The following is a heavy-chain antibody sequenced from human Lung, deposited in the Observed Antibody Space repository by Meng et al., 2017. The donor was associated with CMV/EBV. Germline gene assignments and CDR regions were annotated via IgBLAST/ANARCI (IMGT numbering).Heavy chain of an antibody. CDR1: GGSISSGDYY. CDR2: IYYSGST. Sequence: GQLEESGPGLVKPSQTRSLTCTVSGGSISSGDYYWSWIRQPPGKGLEWIGYIYYSGSTYYNPSLKSRVTISVDTSKNQFSLKLSSVTAADTAVYYCARALDTAMVTFDYWGQGTLVTVSS. J-gene: IGHJ4*02. D-gene: IGHD5-18*01. V-gene: IGHV4-30-4*08. CDR3: ARALDTAMVTFDY.